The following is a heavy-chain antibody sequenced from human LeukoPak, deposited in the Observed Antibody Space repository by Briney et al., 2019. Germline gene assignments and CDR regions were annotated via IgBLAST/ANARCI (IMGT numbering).Heavy chain of an antibody. CDR1: GGSISSGDYY. D-gene: IGHD4-17*01. Sequence: SETLSLTCTVSGGSISSGDYYWSWIRQPPGKGLEWIGYIYYSGSTYYNPSLRSRVTISVDTSKNQFSLKLSSVIAADTAVYYCATRTRDYGDPRRAFDIWGQGTMVTVSS. V-gene: IGHV4-30-4*01. J-gene: IGHJ3*02. CDR3: ATRTRDYGDPRRAFDI. CDR2: IYYSGST.